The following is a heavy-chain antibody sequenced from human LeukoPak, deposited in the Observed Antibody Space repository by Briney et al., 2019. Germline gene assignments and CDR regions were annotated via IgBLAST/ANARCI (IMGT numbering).Heavy chain of an antibody. CDR3: ARDASGWLQFFRFDY. CDR1: GYTFTSYG. Sequence: GASVKVSCKASGYTFTSYGISWVRQAPGQGLEWMGGIIPIFGTANYAQKFQGRVTITADESTSTAYMELSSLRSEDTAVYYCARDASGWLQFFRFDYWGQGTLVTVSS. J-gene: IGHJ4*02. D-gene: IGHD5-24*01. CDR2: IIPIFGTA. V-gene: IGHV1-69*13.